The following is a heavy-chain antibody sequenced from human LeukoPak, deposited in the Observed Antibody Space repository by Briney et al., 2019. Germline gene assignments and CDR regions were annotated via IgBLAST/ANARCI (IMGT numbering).Heavy chain of an antibody. D-gene: IGHD3-22*01. J-gene: IGHJ3*02. CDR3: AGTLTYYYDSSGYMETYAFDI. Sequence: QPGGSLRLSCAASGFTFSSYWMSWVRQAPGKGLEWVANIKQDGSETYYVDSVKGRFTISRDNAKNSLYLQMNSLRAEDTAVYYCAGTLTYYYDSSGYMETYAFDIWGQGTMVTVSS. CDR1: GFTFSSYW. V-gene: IGHV3-7*01. CDR2: IKQDGSET.